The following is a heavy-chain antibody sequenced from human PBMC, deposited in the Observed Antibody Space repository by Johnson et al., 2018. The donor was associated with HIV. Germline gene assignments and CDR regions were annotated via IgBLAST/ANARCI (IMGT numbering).Heavy chain of an antibody. Sequence: QVQLVESGGGVVQPGRSLRLSCAASGFTFSSYGMHWVRQAPGKGLEWVAFIQFDGRNKYYVDSVKGRFTISRYNAKNSLYLQMNSLRAEDTAVYYCARDGPAVHDAFDIWGQGTMVTVSS. V-gene: IGHV3-33*05. CDR1: GFTFSSYG. CDR2: IQFDGRNK. CDR3: ARDGPAVHDAFDI. J-gene: IGHJ3*02.